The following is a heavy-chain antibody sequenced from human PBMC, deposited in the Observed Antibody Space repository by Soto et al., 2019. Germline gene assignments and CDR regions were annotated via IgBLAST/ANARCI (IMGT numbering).Heavy chain of an antibody. CDR1: GFTFINYA. J-gene: IGHJ4*02. V-gene: IGHV3-23*01. CDR3: AKDYGSSRYFFDY. D-gene: IGHD6-19*01. CDR2: ISGNGANT. Sequence: HPGWSLRLSCAAAGFTFINYAMSWVRQAPGEGLEWVSTISGNGANTHYADSVKGRFSISRDNSKNTLYIQMNSLRAEDTAVYYCAKDYGSSRYFFDYWGQGALVTASS.